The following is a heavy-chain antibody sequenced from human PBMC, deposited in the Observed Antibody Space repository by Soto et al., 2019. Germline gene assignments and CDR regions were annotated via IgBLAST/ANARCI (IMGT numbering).Heavy chain of an antibody. V-gene: IGHV3-48*01. Sequence: PGGSLRLSCVASGFSFSNYNMNWVRQAPGKGLEWVSYITDSSDTVHYADSVRGRFTISRDNSKNTLYLQVNSLSAEDTAVYYCAKAARVTTLYNFDLWGHGTLVTVSS. J-gene: IGHJ4*01. CDR3: AKAARVTTLYNFDL. CDR2: ITDSSDTV. D-gene: IGHD4-4*01. CDR1: GFSFSNYN.